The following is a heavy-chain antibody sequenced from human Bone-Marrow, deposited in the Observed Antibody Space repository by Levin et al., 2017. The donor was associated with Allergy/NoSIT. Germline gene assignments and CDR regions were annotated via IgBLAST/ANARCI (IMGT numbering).Heavy chain of an antibody. CDR1: GFTFSSYA. J-gene: IGHJ5*02. D-gene: IGHD6-6*01. V-gene: IGHV3-23*01. Sequence: PGGSLRLSCAASGFTFSSYAMSWVRQAPGKGLEWVSAISGSGGSTYYADSVKGRFTISRDNSKNTLYLQMNSLRAEDTAVYYCASHHFRELAARPGNWFDPWGQGTLVTVSS. CDR3: ASHHFRELAARPGNWFDP. CDR2: ISGSGGST.